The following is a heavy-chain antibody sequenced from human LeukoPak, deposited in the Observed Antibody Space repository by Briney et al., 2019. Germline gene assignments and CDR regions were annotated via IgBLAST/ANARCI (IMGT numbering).Heavy chain of an antibody. CDR1: GGSISSGGYY. J-gene: IGHJ4*02. V-gene: IGHV4-31*03. CDR2: IYYSGST. D-gene: IGHD4-17*01. Sequence: TLSLTCTVSGGSISSGGYYWSWIRQHPGKGLEWIGYIYYSGSTYYNPSLKSRVTISVDTSKNQFSLKLSSVTAADTAVYYCANYSRLRYFDYWGQGTLVTVSS. CDR3: ANYSRLRYFDY.